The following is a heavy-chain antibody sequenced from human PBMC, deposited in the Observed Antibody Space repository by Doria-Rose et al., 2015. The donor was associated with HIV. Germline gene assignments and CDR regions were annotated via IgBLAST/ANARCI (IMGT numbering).Heavy chain of an antibody. CDR1: GFTFSSHR. J-gene: IGHJ4*02. Sequence: VQLQESGGGLVRHGGSLRLSCATSGFTFSSHRINWVRQAPGKGLEWVSYSSSTSAYINYADSVRGRFTISRDNARNSLYLQMDSLRAEDTAIYYCATGVTLDYWGQGTLVTVSS. D-gene: IGHD3-10*01. V-gene: IGHV3-21*01. CDR2: SSSTSAYI. CDR3: ATGVTLDY.